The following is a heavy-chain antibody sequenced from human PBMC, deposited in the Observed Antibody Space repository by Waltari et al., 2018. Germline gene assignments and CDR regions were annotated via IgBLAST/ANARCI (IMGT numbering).Heavy chain of an antibody. CDR1: GSAFPPYW. Sequence: EVQLVQSGAEVKKPGEPRRTACGVPGSAFPPYWITWVRHMPGKGLEWMGRIDPSDSYTNYSPSFRGHVTISVDRSISTAYIQWSGLRASDTAIYYCARTSTRDFYYMDVWGKGTTVTVSS. D-gene: IGHD1-1*01. J-gene: IGHJ6*03. V-gene: IGHV5-10-1*01. CDR3: ARTSTRDFYYMDV. CDR2: IDPSDSYT.